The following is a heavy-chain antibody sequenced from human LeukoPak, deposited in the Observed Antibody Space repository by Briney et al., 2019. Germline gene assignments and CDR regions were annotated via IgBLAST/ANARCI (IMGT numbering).Heavy chain of an antibody. Sequence: GGSLRLSCVASGFSLSTFAMSWVRQSPEKGLEWVSAIGASDGYTYHADSVKGRFTMSRDISRNTVYLQMNTLRAEDTAVYYCAKASRFGYSYGPREYFYYMDVWGKGTTVTISS. CDR3: AKASRFGYSYGPREYFYYMDV. J-gene: IGHJ6*03. V-gene: IGHV3-23*01. D-gene: IGHD5-18*01. CDR2: IGASDGYT. CDR1: GFSLSTFA.